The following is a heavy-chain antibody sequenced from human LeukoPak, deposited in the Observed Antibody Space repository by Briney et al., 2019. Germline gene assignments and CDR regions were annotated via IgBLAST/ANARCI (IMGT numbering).Heavy chain of an antibody. CDR1: GGSISSSSYY. D-gene: IGHD6-13*01. J-gene: IGHJ4*02. CDR3: ARSYSSSWPNFDY. CDR2: IYYSGST. Sequence: PSETLSLTCTVSGGSISSSSYYWGWIRQPPGKGLEWIGSIYYSGSTYYNPSLKSRVTISVDTSKNQFSLKLSSVAAADTAVYYCARSYSSSWPNFDYWGQGTLVTVSS. V-gene: IGHV4-39*01.